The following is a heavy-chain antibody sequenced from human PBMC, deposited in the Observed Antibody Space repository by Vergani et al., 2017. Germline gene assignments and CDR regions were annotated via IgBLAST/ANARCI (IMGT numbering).Heavy chain of an antibody. Sequence: EVQLVESGGGLVQPGGSLRLSCAASGFTFSSYEMNWVRQAPGKGLEWVSYISSSGSTIYYADSVKGRFTISRDNAKNSLYLQMNSLRAEDTAVYYCAKTGYSSSWYGDYVYYYGMDVWGQGTTVTVSS. CDR2: ISSSGSTI. CDR1: GFTFSSYE. CDR3: AKTGYSSSWYGDYVYYYGMDV. J-gene: IGHJ6*02. V-gene: IGHV3-48*03. D-gene: IGHD6-13*01.